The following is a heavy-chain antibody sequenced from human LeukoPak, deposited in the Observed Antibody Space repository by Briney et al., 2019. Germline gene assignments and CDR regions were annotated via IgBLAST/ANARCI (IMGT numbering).Heavy chain of an antibody. V-gene: IGHV3-30*02. Sequence: GGSLRLSCAASGFTFNNYGMHWVRQAPGKGLEWVAFIRYNGNNQYYADSVKGRFTISRDNAKNSLYLQMSSLRDEDTAVYYCARDLILADNGGSSAHDFWGQGTLVTVSS. J-gene: IGHJ4*02. CDR3: ARDLILADNGGSSAHDF. D-gene: IGHD2-15*01. CDR2: IRYNGNNQ. CDR1: GFTFNNYG.